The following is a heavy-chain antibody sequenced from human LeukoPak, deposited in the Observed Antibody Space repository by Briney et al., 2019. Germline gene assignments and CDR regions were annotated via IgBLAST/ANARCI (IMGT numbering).Heavy chain of an antibody. D-gene: IGHD7-27*01. J-gene: IGHJ4*02. CDR2: MSPNSGDT. Sequence: ASVKVSCKASGYTFTSYDFNWVRQATGQRPEWMGWMSPNSGDTGYAQKFQDRVTMTRNTSISTAYMELSSLRSDDTAVYYCARGPPNWGYDYWGPGTLITVSS. V-gene: IGHV1-8*01. CDR3: ARGPPNWGYDY. CDR1: GYTFTSYD.